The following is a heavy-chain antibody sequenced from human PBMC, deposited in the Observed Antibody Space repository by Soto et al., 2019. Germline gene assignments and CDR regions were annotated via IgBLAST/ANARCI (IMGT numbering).Heavy chain of an antibody. V-gene: IGHV3-21*01. CDR3: ATDCSGGSCYPGMDV. J-gene: IGHJ6*02. D-gene: IGHD2-15*01. CDR2: ISSSGYI. CDR1: GFNFNSYT. Sequence: EVQLVESGGGLVKPGGSLRLSCAASGFNFNSYTINWVRQAPGKRLEWLSSISSSGYIFSTDSVRGRFTISRDNAKNSVYLQINSQRAEDTAVYFCATDCSGGSCYPGMDVWGQGTTVTVSS.